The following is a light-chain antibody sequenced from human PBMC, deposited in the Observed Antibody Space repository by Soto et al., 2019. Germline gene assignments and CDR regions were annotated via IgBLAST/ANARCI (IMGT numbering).Light chain of an antibody. CDR3: SSYTSSIL. J-gene: IGLJ2*01. CDR1: SSHVGGYNY. V-gene: IGLV2-14*01. CDR2: DVS. Sequence: QSALTQPASVSGSPGQSITISCTGTSSHVGGYNYVSWYQQHPGKAPKLMIYDVSNRPSGVSNRFSGSKSGNTASLTISGLQAEDEADYYCSSYTSSILFGGGTKLTVL.